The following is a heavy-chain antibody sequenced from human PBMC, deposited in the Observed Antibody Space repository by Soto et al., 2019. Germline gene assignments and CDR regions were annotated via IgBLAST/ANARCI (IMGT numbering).Heavy chain of an antibody. D-gene: IGHD2-15*01. CDR2: ICSGSTYP. CDR3: VRGGGGGLFDP. V-gene: IGHV3-11*06. CDR1: GFTFGESC. Sequence: SGGSVRLCGAVSGFTFGESCMSWVRQGQGNGVEWLSSICSGSTYPAYADSVKGRFTISRYNAKRSLYLQMMSLTAEDTAIYYCVRGGGGGLFDPWGQGTLVTVSS. J-gene: IGHJ5*02.